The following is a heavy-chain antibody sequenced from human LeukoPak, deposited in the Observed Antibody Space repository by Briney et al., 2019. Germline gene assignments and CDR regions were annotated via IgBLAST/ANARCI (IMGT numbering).Heavy chain of an antibody. V-gene: IGHV1-18*01. Sequence: ASVKVSCKASGYTFTSYGISWVRQAPGQGLEWMGWISAYNGNTNYAQKLQGRVTMTTDTSTSTAYMELRSLRSDDTAVYYCARGPFGYSSSFPFDYWGQGTLVTVSS. CDR1: GYTFTSYG. D-gene: IGHD6-6*01. J-gene: IGHJ4*02. CDR2: ISAYNGNT. CDR3: ARGPFGYSSSFPFDY.